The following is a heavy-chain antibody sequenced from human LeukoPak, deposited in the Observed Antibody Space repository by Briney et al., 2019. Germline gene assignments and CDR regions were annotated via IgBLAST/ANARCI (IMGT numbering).Heavy chain of an antibody. CDR3: ARWNNDWEFDY. V-gene: IGHV3-7*05. Sequence: GGSLRLSCAASGFTFSSSWMTWVRQASGKGLEWVAHIKEDGTEEYYVDSVKGRFTISRDNAKNSLYLQMNSLRAEDTAVYYCARWNNDWEFDYWGQGTLVSVSP. CDR2: IKEDGTEE. D-gene: IGHD1/OR15-1a*01. CDR1: GFTFSSSW. J-gene: IGHJ4*02.